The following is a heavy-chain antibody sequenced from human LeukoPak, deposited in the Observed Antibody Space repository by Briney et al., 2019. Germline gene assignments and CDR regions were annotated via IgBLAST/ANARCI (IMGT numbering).Heavy chain of an antibody. CDR2: IKQDGSEQ. CDR1: RFTFSNYW. V-gene: IGHV3-7*01. Sequence: PGGSLRLSCAASRFTFSNYWMNWIRQAPGKGLEWVADIKQDGSEQSYVDSVKGRFTISRDNAKNSLYLQINALRAEDTAVYYCATSRDGSKYRELSHRGQGTLVTVSS. J-gene: IGHJ4*02. D-gene: IGHD5-24*01. CDR3: ATSRDGSKYRELSH.